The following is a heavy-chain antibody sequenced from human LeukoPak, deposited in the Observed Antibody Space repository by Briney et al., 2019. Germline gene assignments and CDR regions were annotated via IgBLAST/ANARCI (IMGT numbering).Heavy chain of an antibody. J-gene: IGHJ4*02. D-gene: IGHD5-12*01. CDR2: INPSGGST. CDR3: ARRVATISDY. CDR1: GHTLTNYY. V-gene: IGHV1-46*01. Sequence: ASVKVSCKASGHTLTNYYMQWVRQAPGQGLDWMGIINPSGGSTNYAQKFQGRVTMTRDMSTSTVYMELSSLRSDDTAVYYCARRVATISDYWGQGTLVTVSS.